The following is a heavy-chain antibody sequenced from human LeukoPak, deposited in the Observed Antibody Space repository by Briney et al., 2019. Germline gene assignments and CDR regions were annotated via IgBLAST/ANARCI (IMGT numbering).Heavy chain of an antibody. CDR1: GGSFSGYY. V-gene: IGHV4-34*01. Sequence: SETLSLTCAVYGGSFSGYYWSWIRQPPGKGLEWIGEINHSGSTNYNPSLKSRVTISVDTSKNQFSLKLSSVTAADTAVCYCARVSFSYAFDIWGQGTMVTVSS. CDR3: ARVSFSYAFDI. CDR2: INHSGST. D-gene: IGHD2-8*01. J-gene: IGHJ3*02.